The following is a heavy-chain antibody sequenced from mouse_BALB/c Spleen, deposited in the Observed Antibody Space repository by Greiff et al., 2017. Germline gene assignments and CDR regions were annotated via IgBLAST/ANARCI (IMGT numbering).Heavy chain of an antibody. CDR1: GFNIKDYY. Sequence: EVKLVESGAELVRSGASVKLSCTASGFNIKDYYMHWVKQRPEQGLEWIGWIDPENGDTEYAPKFQGKATMTADTSSNTAYLQLSSLTSEDTAVYYCNKGTTYDYTWFAYWGQGTLVTVSA. CDR2: IDPENGDT. D-gene: IGHD2-4*01. CDR3: NKGTTYDYTWFAY. J-gene: IGHJ3*01. V-gene: IGHV14-4*02.